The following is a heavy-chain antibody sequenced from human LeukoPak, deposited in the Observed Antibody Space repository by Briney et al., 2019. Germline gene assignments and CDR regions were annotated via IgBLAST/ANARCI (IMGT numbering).Heavy chain of an antibody. CDR1: GFIVSGNY. V-gene: IGHV3-74*01. Sequence: QPGGSLRLSCAASGFIVSGNYMSWVRQAPGKGLLWVSRINSDGSSTIYADSVKGRFTISRDNAKNTLYLQMNSLRAEDTAVYYCARDKRDSHYDILTGIDLSRPGAFDIWGQGTMVTVSS. CDR3: ARDKRDSHYDILTGIDLSRPGAFDI. D-gene: IGHD3-9*01. CDR2: INSDGSST. J-gene: IGHJ3*02.